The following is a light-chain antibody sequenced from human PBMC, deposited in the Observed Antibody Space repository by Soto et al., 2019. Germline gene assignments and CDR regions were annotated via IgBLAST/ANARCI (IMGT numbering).Light chain of an antibody. J-gene: IGKJ3*01. CDR2: GAS. CDR3: QQHGRSTFT. V-gene: IGKV3-20*01. CDR1: QSVSANY. Sequence: EIVLTQSPGTLSLSPGERATLSCRASQSVSANYLAWYQQKPGQAPRLLIYGASCRDTGIPDRFSGSWSGTYFTLTIGRLEPEDFALYCCQQHGRSTFTLGPGTKVDI.